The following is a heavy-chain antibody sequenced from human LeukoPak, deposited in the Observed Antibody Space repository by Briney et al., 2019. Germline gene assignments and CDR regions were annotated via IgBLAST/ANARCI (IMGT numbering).Heavy chain of an antibody. Sequence: KPSETLSLTCTVSGGSISSYYWSWIRQPPGKGLEGIGYIYYSGSTNYNPSLKSRVTISVDTSKNQFSLKLSSVTAADTAVYYCARDSKGSYGYYNWFDPWGQGTLVTVSS. CDR3: ARDSKGSYGYYNWFDP. CDR2: IYYSGST. D-gene: IGHD5-18*01. CDR1: GGSISSYY. J-gene: IGHJ5*02. V-gene: IGHV4-59*01.